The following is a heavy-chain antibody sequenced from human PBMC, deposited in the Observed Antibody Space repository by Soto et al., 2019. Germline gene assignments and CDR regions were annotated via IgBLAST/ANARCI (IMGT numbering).Heavy chain of an antibody. Sequence: QITLKESGPTLVKPTQTLTLTCTFSGFSLSTTGVGVGWIRQPPGKALEWLALIYWDDGKHYSPSLKSRLTITQDTSKNQVVLTMTTMDPVDTATYYCAHLDYLDYLRDYWGQGTLVTVSS. CDR1: GFSLSTTGVG. J-gene: IGHJ4*02. CDR3: AHLDYLDYLRDY. V-gene: IGHV2-5*02. CDR2: IYWDDGK. D-gene: IGHD4-17*01.